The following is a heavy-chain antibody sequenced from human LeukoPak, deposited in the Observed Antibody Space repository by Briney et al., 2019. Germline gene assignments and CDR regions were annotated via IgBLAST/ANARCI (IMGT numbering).Heavy chain of an antibody. D-gene: IGHD3-3*01. CDR2: INTNTGNP. J-gene: IGHJ6*03. V-gene: IGHV7-4-1*02. CDR3: ARGYDFWSGYLKYYYYYMDV. CDR1: GYTFTSYA. Sequence: ASVKVSCKASGYTFTSYAMNWVRQAPGQGLGWMGWINTNTGNPTYAQGFTGRFVFSLDTSVSTAYLQVSSLKAEDTAVYYCARGYDFWSGYLKYYYYYMDVWGKGTTVTVSS.